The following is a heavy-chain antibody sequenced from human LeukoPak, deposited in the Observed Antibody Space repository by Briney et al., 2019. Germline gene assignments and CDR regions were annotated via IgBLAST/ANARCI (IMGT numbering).Heavy chain of an antibody. CDR1: SGSISDYY. V-gene: IGHV4-4*07. J-gene: IGHJ6*03. CDR3: ARHDWSSTSSYYSYYYMDV. Sequence: NASETLSLTCTVSSGSISDYYWSWIRQPAGKGLEWIGRIYYSGSTNYNPSLKSRVTMSVDTSKNQFSLKLTSVTAADTAVYYCARHDWSSTSSYYSYYYMDVWGKGTTVTVSS. D-gene: IGHD2-2*01. CDR2: IYYSGST.